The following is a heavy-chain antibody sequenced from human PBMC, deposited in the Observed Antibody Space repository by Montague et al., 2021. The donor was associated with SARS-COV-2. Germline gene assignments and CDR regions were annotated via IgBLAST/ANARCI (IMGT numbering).Heavy chain of an antibody. CDR1: GGSISTNFSSRYYY. J-gene: IGHJ4*02. CDR3: ASRPTIFCDSSSCSYYFDS. CDR2: IYYDGTT. D-gene: IGHD2-2*01. Sequence: SETLSLTCTVSGGSISTNFSSRYYYWGWIRQPPGKGLNCIGTIYYDGTTYFNPSLTSRVSISIDSFKNQFFLELNSVTAADTGVYYCASRPTIFCDSSSCSYYFDSWGQGALVTVSS. V-gene: IGHV4-39*01.